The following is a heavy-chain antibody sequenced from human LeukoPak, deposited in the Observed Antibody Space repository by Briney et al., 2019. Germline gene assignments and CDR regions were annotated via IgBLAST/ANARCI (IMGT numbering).Heavy chain of an antibody. CDR1: GFTFSDYY. CDR3: ARADDYGGPYYYGMDV. CDR2: ISSSGSTI. Sequence: GGSLRLSCAASGFTFSDYYMSWIRQAPGKGLEWVSYISSSGSTIYYADSVKGRFTISRDNAKNSLYLQMNSLRAEDTAVYYCARADDYGGPYYYGMDVWGQGTTVTVSS. J-gene: IGHJ6*02. V-gene: IGHV3-11*01. D-gene: IGHD4-23*01.